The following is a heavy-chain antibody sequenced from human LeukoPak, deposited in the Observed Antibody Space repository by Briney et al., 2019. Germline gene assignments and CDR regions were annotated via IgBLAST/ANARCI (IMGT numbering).Heavy chain of an antibody. CDR1: GYSFTSYW. CDR3: ARLLVAAHVVQGYYYMDV. D-gene: IGHD2-15*01. V-gene: IGHV5-51*01. CDR2: IYPGDSDT. Sequence: GESLKISCKGSGYSFTSYWIGWVRQMPGKGLEWMGIIYPGDSDTRYSPSFQGQVTISADKSISTAYLQWSSLKGSDTAMYYCARLLVAAHVVQGYYYMDVWGKGTTVTVSS. J-gene: IGHJ6*03.